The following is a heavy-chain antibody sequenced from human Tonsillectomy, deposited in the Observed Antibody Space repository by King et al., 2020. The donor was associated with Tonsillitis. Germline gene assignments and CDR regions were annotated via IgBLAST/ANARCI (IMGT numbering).Heavy chain of an antibody. CDR1: GFTFSSYG. CDR2: ISYDGSNK. J-gene: IGHJ6*02. D-gene: IGHD3-22*01. Sequence: VQLVESGGGVVQPGRSLRLSCAASGFTFSSYGMHWVRQAPGKGLEWVAVISYDGSNKYYAYSVQGRFTISRDNSQNTLYLQMNSLRAEDTAVYYCAKGRIVVNLHYYGLYVWRRATTDTVCS. CDR3: AKGRIVVNLHYYGLYV. V-gene: IGHV3-30*18.